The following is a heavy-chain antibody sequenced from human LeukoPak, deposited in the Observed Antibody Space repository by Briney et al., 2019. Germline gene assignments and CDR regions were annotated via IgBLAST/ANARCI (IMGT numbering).Heavy chain of an antibody. D-gene: IGHD5-18*01. J-gene: IGHJ4*02. Sequence: SETLSLTCAVYGGSFSGYYWSWIRQPPGKGLEWIGEINHSGSTNYNPPLKSRVTISVDTSKNQFSLKLSSVTAADTAVYYCASRDTATGLGWGQGTLVTVSS. V-gene: IGHV4-34*01. CDR3: ASRDTATGLG. CDR1: GGSFSGYY. CDR2: INHSGST.